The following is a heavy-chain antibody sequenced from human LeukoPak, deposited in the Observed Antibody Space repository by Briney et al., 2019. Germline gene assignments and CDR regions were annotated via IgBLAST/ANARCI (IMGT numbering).Heavy chain of an antibody. CDR2: INHSGST. J-gene: IGHJ6*03. CDR1: GGSFSGYY. Sequence: WETLSLTCAVYGGSFSGYYWSWIRQPPGKGLEWIGEINHSGSTNYNPSLKSRVTISVDTSKNQFSLKLSSVTAADTAVYYCARAKYYYGSGSYSYYYYYMDVWGKGTTVTVSS. D-gene: IGHD3-10*01. CDR3: ARAKYYYGSGSYSYYYYYMDV. V-gene: IGHV4-34*01.